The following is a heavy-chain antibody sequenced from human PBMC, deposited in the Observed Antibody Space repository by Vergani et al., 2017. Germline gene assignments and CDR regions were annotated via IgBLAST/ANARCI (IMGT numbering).Heavy chain of an antibody. Sequence: QVQLVQSGAEVKKPGASVKVSCKASGYTFTGYYMHWVRQAPGQGLEWMGWINPNSGGTNYAQTFQGRVTMTRDTSISTAYMELSRLRSDDTAVYYCARERYYGSGSYDYYCYMDVWGKGTTVTVSS. D-gene: IGHD3-10*01. CDR1: GYTFTGYY. J-gene: IGHJ6*03. CDR2: INPNSGGT. V-gene: IGHV1-2*02. CDR3: ARERYYGSGSYDYYCYMDV.